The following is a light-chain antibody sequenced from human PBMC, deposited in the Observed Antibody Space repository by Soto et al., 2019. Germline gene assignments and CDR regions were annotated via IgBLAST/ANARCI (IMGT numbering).Light chain of an antibody. CDR3: QQYHSYSEA. V-gene: IGKV1-5*03. CDR2: KAS. CDR1: KIISSW. J-gene: IGKJ1*01. Sequence: EIQMTQYPSTLCGSVGNRVTISCLASKIISSWLAWYQQKPRTPPKLLSHKASTLKSGVPSRFSGRGSGTEFPLTIRSLQPDDFVTYYCQQYHSYSEAFGQGTKVDI.